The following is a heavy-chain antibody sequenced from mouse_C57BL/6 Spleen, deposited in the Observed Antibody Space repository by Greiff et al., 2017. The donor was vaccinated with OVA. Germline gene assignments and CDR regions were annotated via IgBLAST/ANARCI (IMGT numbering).Heavy chain of an antibody. Sequence: QVQLQQPGAELVRPGSSVKLSCKASGYTFTSYWMHWVKQRPIQGLEWIGNIDPSDSETHYNQKFKDKATLTVDKSSRTAYMQLSSLTSEDSAVYYCASIYDGYPAYFDYWGQGTTLTVSS. CDR1: GYTFTSYW. V-gene: IGHV1-52*01. J-gene: IGHJ2*01. CDR2: IDPSDSET. CDR3: ASIYDGYPAYFDY. D-gene: IGHD2-3*01.